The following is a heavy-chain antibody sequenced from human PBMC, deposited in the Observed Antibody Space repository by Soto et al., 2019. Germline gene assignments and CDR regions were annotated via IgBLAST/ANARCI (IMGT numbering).Heavy chain of an antibody. V-gene: IGHV1-69*02. CDR3: ASSYGSGYRAFDY. Sequence: QVQLVQSGAEVKRPGSSVKVSCKASGDTFNFYSINWVRQAPGVGLEWVGRVNPILSMSNYAQRFQGRVTMTADKXTSTAYMELRSLRSEDTAIYYCASSYGSGYRAFDYWGQGALVTVSS. D-gene: IGHD3-10*01. CDR1: GDTFNFYS. CDR2: VNPILSMS. J-gene: IGHJ4*02.